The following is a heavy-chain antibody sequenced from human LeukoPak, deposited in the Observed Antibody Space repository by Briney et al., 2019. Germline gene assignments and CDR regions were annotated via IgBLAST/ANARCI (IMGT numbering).Heavy chain of an antibody. Sequence: PGGSLRLSCAASEFTFSSYAMHWVRQAPGKGREWVAFISYHGSNKYYADSVKGRFTISRDNSKNTLFLQMNSLRAEDTAVYYCAKNTHAYAEIFDYWGQGTLVTVSS. J-gene: IGHJ4*02. CDR1: EFTFSSYA. D-gene: IGHD2-2*01. V-gene: IGHV3-30*18. CDR3: AKNTHAYAEIFDY. CDR2: ISYHGSNK.